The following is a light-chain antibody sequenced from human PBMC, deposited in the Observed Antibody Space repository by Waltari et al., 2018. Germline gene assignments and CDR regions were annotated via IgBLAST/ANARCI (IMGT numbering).Light chain of an antibody. CDR1: SSNIGSNT. V-gene: IGLV1-44*01. CDR3: AAWDDSLNAWV. Sequence: QSVLTQPPSASGTPGQRVTISCSGSSSNIGSNTVNWYQQVPGTAPKLLIYINNQSPSGVPDRFSGSKSGTSASLAISGLQSEDEADYSCAAWDDSLNAWVFGGGTKLTVL. CDR2: INN. J-gene: IGLJ3*02.